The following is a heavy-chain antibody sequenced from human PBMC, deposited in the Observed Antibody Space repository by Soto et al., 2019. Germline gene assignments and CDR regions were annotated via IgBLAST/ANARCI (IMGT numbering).Heavy chain of an antibody. CDR3: AKRPGYTNSWYYFDS. CDR2: ISSSGATI. CDR1: GFTSSTYA. Sequence: PGGSLRLSCAASGFTSSTYAMSWVRQAPGKGPEWVSVISSSGATIYYADSVKGRFTISRDNSKNTLYLQMNSLRAEDTAVYYCAKRPGYTNSWYYFDSWGQGTRVTISS. V-gene: IGHV3-23*01. J-gene: IGHJ4*02. D-gene: IGHD6-13*01.